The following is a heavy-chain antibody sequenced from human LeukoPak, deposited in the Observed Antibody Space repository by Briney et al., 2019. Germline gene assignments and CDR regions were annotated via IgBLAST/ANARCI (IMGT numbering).Heavy chain of an antibody. J-gene: IGHJ2*01. V-gene: IGHV3-21*01. D-gene: IGHD3-16*01. Sequence: GGSLRLSCAASGFTFSSYSMNWVRRAPGKGLEWVSSISSSSSYIYYADSVKGRFTISRDNAKNSLYLQMNSLRAEDTAVYYCARGFGLMDWYFDLWGRGTLVTVSS. CDR2: ISSSSSYI. CDR1: GFTFSSYS. CDR3: ARGFGLMDWYFDL.